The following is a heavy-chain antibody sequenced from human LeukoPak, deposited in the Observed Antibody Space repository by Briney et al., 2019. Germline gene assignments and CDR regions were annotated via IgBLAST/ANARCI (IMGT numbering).Heavy chain of an antibody. CDR2: FGSAGDT. CDR3: VRGALPGDNWYFDL. Sequence: GGSLRLSCATSGSPFSGYDMHWVRQAPGKGLEWVSAFGSAGDTYYPDAVKGRFTISRDYGKNSLYLQMNSLRPGDTAVYFCVRGALPGDNWYFDLWGRGTLVTVS. V-gene: IGHV3-13*01. CDR1: GSPFSGYD. D-gene: IGHD5-24*01. J-gene: IGHJ2*01.